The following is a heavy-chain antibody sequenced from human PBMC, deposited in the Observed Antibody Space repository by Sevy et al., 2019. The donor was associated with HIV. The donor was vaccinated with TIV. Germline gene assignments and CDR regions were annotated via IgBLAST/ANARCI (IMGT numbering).Heavy chain of an antibody. J-gene: IGHJ3*02. V-gene: IGHV4-59*12. CDR2: VYYSGRT. CDR1: GGSISSFY. D-gene: IGHD3-22*01. Sequence: TLSLTCTVSGGSISSFYWSWIRQPPGKGLEWIGYVYYSGRTYYNPSLKSRVTISRDTSKNQFSLRLSSVTAADTAVYYCARRDDSTGYYRTDAFDIWGQGTMVTVSS. CDR3: ARRDDSTGYYRTDAFDI.